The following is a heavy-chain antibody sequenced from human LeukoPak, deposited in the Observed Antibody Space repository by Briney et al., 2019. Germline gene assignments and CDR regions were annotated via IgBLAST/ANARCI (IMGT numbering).Heavy chain of an antibody. D-gene: IGHD4-17*01. Sequence: SETLFLTCAVSGGSFSGYYWTWIRQPPGKGLEWIGEINHSGGANYNPSLKSRVTISLDTSKNQFSLKLSSVAAADTVLYYCARGQGTVTTHWGQGTLVTVSS. CDR3: ARGQGTVTTH. CDR1: GGSFSGYY. V-gene: IGHV4-34*01. CDR2: INHSGGA. J-gene: IGHJ4*02.